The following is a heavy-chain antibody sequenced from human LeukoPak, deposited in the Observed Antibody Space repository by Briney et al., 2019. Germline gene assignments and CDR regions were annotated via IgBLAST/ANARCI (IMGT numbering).Heavy chain of an antibody. J-gene: IGHJ4*02. Sequence: GGSLGLSCAASGFTFSDYYMTWIRQAPGNGLEWVSYISSSGSTINYADSVRGRFTISRDNAKNSLYLEMNSLRAEDTAVYYCARVRGVYCSSTSCYHFDYWGQGTLVTVSS. CDR2: ISSSGSTI. CDR3: ARVRGVYCSSTSCYHFDY. V-gene: IGHV3-11*04. CDR1: GFTFSDYY. D-gene: IGHD2-2*01.